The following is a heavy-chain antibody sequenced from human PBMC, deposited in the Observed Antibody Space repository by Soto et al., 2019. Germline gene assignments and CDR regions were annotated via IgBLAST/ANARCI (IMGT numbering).Heavy chain of an antibody. CDR2: ISGSGGST. D-gene: IGHD2-15*01. V-gene: IGHV3-23*01. Sequence: EVQLLESGGGLVQPGGSLRLSCAASGFTFSSYAMSWVRQAPGKGLEWVSAISGSGGSTYYEDSVKGRFTISRDNSKNTLYLQMNSLRAEDTAVYYCAKGIVVVVAAASYYYYGMDVWGQGTTVTVSS. CDR3: AKGIVVVVAAASYYYYGMDV. J-gene: IGHJ6*02. CDR1: GFTFSSYA.